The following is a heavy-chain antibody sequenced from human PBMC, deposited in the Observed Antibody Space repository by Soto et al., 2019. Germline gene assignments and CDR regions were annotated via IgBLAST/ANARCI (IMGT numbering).Heavy chain of an antibody. J-gene: IGHJ5*02. D-gene: IGHD3-3*01. CDR3: GRGGDYDLWSGYQNWFDP. V-gene: IGHV3-21*01. Sequence: EVQLVESGGGLVKPGGSLRLSCADSGFTFSSYSMNWVRQAPGKGLEWVSSISSSSSYIYYADSVKGRFTISRDNAKNSLYLQMNILRAEDTAVYYCGRGGDYDLWSGYQNWFDPWGQGTLVTVSS. CDR1: GFTFSSYS. CDR2: ISSSSSYI.